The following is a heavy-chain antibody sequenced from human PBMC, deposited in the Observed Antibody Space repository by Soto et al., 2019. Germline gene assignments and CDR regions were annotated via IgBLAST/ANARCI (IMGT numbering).Heavy chain of an antibody. CDR1: GFSLSTSGVG. J-gene: IGHJ4*02. D-gene: IGHD6-13*01. V-gene: IGHV2-5*02. CDR3: AHRRSAAAEEQTPYYFDY. Sequence: GSGPTLVNPPQPLTLTCTFSGFSLSTSGVGVGWIRQPPGKALEWLALIYWDDDKRYSPSLKSRLTITKDTSKNQVVLTMTNMDPVDTATYYCAHRRSAAAEEQTPYYFDYWGQGTLVTVSS. CDR2: IYWDDDK.